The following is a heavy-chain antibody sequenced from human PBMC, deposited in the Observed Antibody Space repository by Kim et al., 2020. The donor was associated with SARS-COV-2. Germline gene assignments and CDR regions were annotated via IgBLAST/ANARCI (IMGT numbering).Heavy chain of an antibody. V-gene: IGHV3-30*18. CDR3: AKSFSGSYFGYDY. CDR2: ISYDGSHK. D-gene: IGHD1-26*01. J-gene: IGHJ4*02. CDR1: GFTFNTYG. Sequence: GGSLRLSCAASGFTFNTYGMHWVRQAPGKGLEWVAVISYDGSHKYYEDSVKGRFTISRDNSKNTLYLQMNSLRIEDTAVYYFAKSFSGSYFGYDYWGQGTLVTVS.